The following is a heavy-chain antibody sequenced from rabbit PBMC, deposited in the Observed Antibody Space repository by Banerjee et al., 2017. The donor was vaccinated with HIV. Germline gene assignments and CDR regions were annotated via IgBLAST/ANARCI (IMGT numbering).Heavy chain of an antibody. Sequence: QSLEESGGDLVKPGASLTLTCTASGFTISSTYWIFWVRQAPGKGLEWIACINTSSGNTVYATWAKGRFTISKTSSTTVTLQMTSLTPADTATYFCARDNGYAIDLWGPGTLVTVS. D-gene: IGHD6-1*01. V-gene: IGHV1S40*01. CDR3: ARDNGYAIDL. J-gene: IGHJ4*01. CDR1: GFTISSTYW. CDR2: INTSSGNT.